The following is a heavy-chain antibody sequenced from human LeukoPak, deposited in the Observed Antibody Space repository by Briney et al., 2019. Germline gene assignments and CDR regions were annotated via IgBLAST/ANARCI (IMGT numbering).Heavy chain of an antibody. V-gene: IGHV3-30-3*01. CDR3: ARVPMVRPSYGMDV. CDR1: RFTFSSYA. J-gene: IGHJ6*02. Sequence: GGSLRLSCAASRFTFSSYAMHWVRQAPGKGLEWVAVISYDGSNKYYADSVKGRFTISRDNSKNTLYLQMNSLRAEDTAVYYCARVPMVRPSYGMDVWGQGTTVTVSS. CDR2: ISYDGSNK. D-gene: IGHD2-8*01.